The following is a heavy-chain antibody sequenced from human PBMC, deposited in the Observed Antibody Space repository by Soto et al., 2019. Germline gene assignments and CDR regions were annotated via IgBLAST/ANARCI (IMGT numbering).Heavy chain of an antibody. J-gene: IGHJ5*02. CDR2: INHSGST. D-gene: IGHD3-3*01. Sequence: SETLSLTCAVYGGSFSGYYWSWIRQPPGKGLEWIGEINHSGSTNYNPSLKSRVTISVDTSKNQFSLKLSSVTAADTAVYYCARHITIFGVVIMVPNWFDPWGQGTLVTVSS. V-gene: IGHV4-34*01. CDR1: GGSFSGYY. CDR3: ARHITIFGVVIMVPNWFDP.